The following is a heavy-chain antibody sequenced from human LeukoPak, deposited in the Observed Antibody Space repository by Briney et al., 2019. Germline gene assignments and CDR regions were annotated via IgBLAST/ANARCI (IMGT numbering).Heavy chain of an antibody. CDR3: ARGQYYDVLTGNYKNWFDP. CDR2: INYSGST. D-gene: IGHD3-9*01. Sequence: SETLSLTCVVYGGSFSGHYWSWIRQPPGVGLEWIGEINYSGSTNYNPSLKSRVTISGDTSKNQFSLKLSSVTAADTAVYYCARGQYYDVLTGNYKNWFDPWGQGTLVTVSS. J-gene: IGHJ5*02. V-gene: IGHV4-34*01. CDR1: GGSFSGHY.